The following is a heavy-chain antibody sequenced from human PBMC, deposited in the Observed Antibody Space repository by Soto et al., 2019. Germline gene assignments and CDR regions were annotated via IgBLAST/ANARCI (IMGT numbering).Heavy chain of an antibody. CDR2: INHSGSA. Sequence: PSETLSLTCAVYGGSFSGYIWTWIRQTPGKGLQWIGQINHSGSANYNPSLKSRVTISVHTSNSQFSLELSSVTAADTAVYYCARDCPLWFGDPCPDGPWGQGTLVTVSS. J-gene: IGHJ5*02. V-gene: IGHV4-34*01. CDR3: ARDCPLWFGDPCPDGP. D-gene: IGHD3-10*01. CDR1: GGSFSGYI.